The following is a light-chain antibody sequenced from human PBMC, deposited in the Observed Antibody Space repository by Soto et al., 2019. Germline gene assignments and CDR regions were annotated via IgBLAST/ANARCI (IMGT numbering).Light chain of an antibody. CDR1: QSLLH. Sequence: DIVMTQSPDSLAVSLGEGATINCKSSQSLLHLAWYQQKPGQPPKLLIYWASTRESGVPDRFSGSGSGTDFTLTISSLQAEDGAVYYCQQYDTTPVTFGQGTKVEIK. CDR2: WAS. CDR3: QQYDTTPVT. V-gene: IGKV4-1*01. J-gene: IGKJ1*01.